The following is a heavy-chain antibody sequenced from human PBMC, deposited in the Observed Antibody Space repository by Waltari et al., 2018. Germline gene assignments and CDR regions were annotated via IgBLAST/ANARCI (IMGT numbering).Heavy chain of an antibody. CDR2: IHPSSANP. CDR1: GYTITTYA. J-gene: IGHJ4*02. Sequence: QVQLVQPASELRKPGSSVMVSCTTSGYTITTYAINWVRQAPGQGPEWMGWIHPSSANPTYARDFIGRFVFSLDRSVSTAYLEISDLKTEDTAVYYCARGLRFTESLDFWGRGTLVTVSS. D-gene: IGHD3-3*01. CDR3: ARGLRFTESLDF. V-gene: IGHV7-4-1*02.